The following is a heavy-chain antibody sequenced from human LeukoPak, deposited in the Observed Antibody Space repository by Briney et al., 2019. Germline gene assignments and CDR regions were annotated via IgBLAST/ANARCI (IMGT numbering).Heavy chain of an antibody. CDR2: IYTGGNT. D-gene: IGHD6-19*01. CDR1: GITVTSNY. V-gene: IGHV3-66*01. J-gene: IGHJ6*02. Sequence: PGGSLRLSCAASGITVTSNYMSWVRRAPGKGLEWVSVIYTGGNTYYADSVKGRFTISRDNSKNTLYLQINSLRADDTAVYYCAKAVGGSGYYPYYYGMDVWGQGTTVAVSS. CDR3: AKAVGGSGYYPYYYGMDV.